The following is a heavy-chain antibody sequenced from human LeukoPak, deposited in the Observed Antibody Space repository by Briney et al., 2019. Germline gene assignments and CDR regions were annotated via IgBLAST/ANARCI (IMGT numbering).Heavy chain of an antibody. CDR2: ISGSGGST. J-gene: IGHJ4*02. D-gene: IGHD2-15*01. V-gene: IGHV3-23*01. CDR1: GFTFSSYA. CDR3: ASPVVVVATREVDY. Sequence: GGSLRLSCAASGFTFSSYAMSWVRQAPGKGLEWVSAISGSGGSTYYADSVKGRYTISRDNSKNTLYLQMNSLRAEDTAVYYCASPVVVVATREVDYWGQGTLVTVSS.